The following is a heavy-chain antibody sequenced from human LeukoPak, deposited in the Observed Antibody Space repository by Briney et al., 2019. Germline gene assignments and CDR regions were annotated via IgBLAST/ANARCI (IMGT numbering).Heavy chain of an antibody. CDR2: IIPIFGTA. CDR3: ARVGSSWTRGAFDI. V-gene: IGHV1-69*05. J-gene: IGHJ3*02. D-gene: IGHD6-13*01. CDR1: GGTFSSYA. Sequence: SVKVSCKASGGTFSSYAISWVRQAPGQGLEWMGRIIPIFGTANYAQKFQGSVTITTDGSTSTAYMELSSLRSGDTAVYYCARVGSSWTRGAFDIWGQGTMVTVSS.